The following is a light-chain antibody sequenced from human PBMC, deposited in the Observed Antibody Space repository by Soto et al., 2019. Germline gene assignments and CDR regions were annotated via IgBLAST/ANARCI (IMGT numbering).Light chain of an antibody. CDR3: QQSYSTWT. CDR1: QGIRND. CDR2: DAS. V-gene: IGKV1-17*01. J-gene: IGKJ1*01. Sequence: DIQMTRSPSSLSASVLYIVTITCRSSQGIRNDLGWYQQKPGKAPKRLIYDASILQGGVPSRFSGSGSGKEFTLTISSLQPEDFATYYCQQSYSTWTFGQGTKVDIK.